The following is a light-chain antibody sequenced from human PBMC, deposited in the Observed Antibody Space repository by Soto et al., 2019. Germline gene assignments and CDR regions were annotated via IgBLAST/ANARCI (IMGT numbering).Light chain of an antibody. V-gene: IGKV3-20*01. J-gene: IGKJ1*01. Sequence: EIVLTQSQATLSVCSGEGATLSWLASQSVNTHLAWYQQKPGQAPRLLIHGASNRATGIPDRFSGSGSGPDFTLTISRLEPEDFAVYYCQQYGGSPRTFGQGTKVDIK. CDR3: QQYGGSPRT. CDR1: QSVNTH. CDR2: GAS.